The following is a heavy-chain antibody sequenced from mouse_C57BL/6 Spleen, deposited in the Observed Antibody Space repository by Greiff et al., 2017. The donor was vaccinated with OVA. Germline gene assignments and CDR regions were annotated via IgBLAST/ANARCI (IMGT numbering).Heavy chain of an antibody. D-gene: IGHD1-1*01. V-gene: IGHV1-42*01. CDR2: INPSTGGT. CDR1: GYSFTGYY. Sequence: EVQVVESGPELVKPGASVKISCKASGYSFTGYYMNWVKQSPEKSLEWIGEINPSTGGTTYNQKFKAKATLTVDKSSSTAYMQLKSLTSEDSAVYYCASDGSNYFFDVWGTGTTVTVSS. CDR3: ASDGSNYFFDV. J-gene: IGHJ1*03.